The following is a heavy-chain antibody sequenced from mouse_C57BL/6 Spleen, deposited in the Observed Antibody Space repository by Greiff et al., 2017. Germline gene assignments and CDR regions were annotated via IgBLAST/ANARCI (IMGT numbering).Heavy chain of an antibody. V-gene: IGHV14-4*01. CDR2: IDPENGDT. Sequence: EVQLQQSGAELVRPGASVKLSCTASGFNIKDDYMHWVKQRPEQGLEWIGWIDPENGDTEYASKFQGKATITADTSSSTAYLQLSSLTSEDTAVYYCTRRYFDYWGQGTTLTVSS. CDR1: GFNIKDDY. CDR3: TRRYFDY. J-gene: IGHJ2*01.